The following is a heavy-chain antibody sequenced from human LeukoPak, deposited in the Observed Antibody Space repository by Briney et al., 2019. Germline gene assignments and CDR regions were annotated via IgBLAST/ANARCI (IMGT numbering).Heavy chain of an antibody. CDR3: ARDGYYESSGFYTYLEY. D-gene: IGHD3-22*01. Sequence: QPGGSLRLSCAASGFTFSSSALHWVRQAPGKGLEYIAGITGDGGSTYYANSAKVRFTISRENSKTTLYLQMGRLRAEEMAVYYCARDGYYESSGFYTYLEYWGQGTLLTVSS. CDR1: GFTFSSSA. V-gene: IGHV3-64*01. CDR2: ITGDGGST. J-gene: IGHJ4*02.